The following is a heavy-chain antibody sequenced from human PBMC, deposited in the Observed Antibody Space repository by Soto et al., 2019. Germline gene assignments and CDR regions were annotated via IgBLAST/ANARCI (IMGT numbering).Heavy chain of an antibody. D-gene: IGHD3-3*01. Sequence: SETLSLTCAVYGGSFSGYYWSWIRQPPGKGLEWIGEINHSGSTNYNPSLKSRVTISVDTSKNQFSLKLSSVTAADTAVYYCARDIRPITMFGVVTALYNWFDPWGQGTLVTVSS. CDR2: INHSGST. CDR1: GGSFSGYY. V-gene: IGHV4-34*01. J-gene: IGHJ5*02. CDR3: ARDIRPITMFGVVTALYNWFDP.